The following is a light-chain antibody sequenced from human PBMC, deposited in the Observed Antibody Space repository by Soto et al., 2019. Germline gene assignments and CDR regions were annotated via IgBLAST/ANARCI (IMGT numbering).Light chain of an antibody. CDR1: SSDVGGYTF. CDR3: CSYAGTPYV. V-gene: IGLV2-11*01. Sequence: QSVMTQPRSVSGSPGQSITIFCTGTSSDVGGYTFVSWYQQHPGKAPKLMIYGVSERPSGVPDRFSGSKSGNTESLTISGLQAEDEADYYCCSYAGTPYVFGTGTKVTVL. J-gene: IGLJ1*01. CDR2: GVS.